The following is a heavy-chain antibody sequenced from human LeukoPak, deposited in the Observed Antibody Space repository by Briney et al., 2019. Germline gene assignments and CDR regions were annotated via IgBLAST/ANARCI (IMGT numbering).Heavy chain of an antibody. CDR2: IYTSGST. Sequence: KPSQTLSLTCTVSGGSISSGSYYWSWIRQPAGKGLEWIGRIYTSGSTNYNPSLKSRVTISVDTSKNQFSLKLSSVTAADTAVYYCARARDSSGPISSAFDIWGQGTMVTVSS. J-gene: IGHJ3*02. D-gene: IGHD3-22*01. V-gene: IGHV4-61*02. CDR1: GGSISSGSYY. CDR3: ARARDSSGPISSAFDI.